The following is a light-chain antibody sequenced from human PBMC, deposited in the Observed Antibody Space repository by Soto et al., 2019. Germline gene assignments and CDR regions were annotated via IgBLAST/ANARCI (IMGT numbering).Light chain of an antibody. V-gene: IGKV2-28*01. CDR1: QSLLHSNGYNY. CDR3: MQALQTPIT. Sequence: DIVMTQSPLSLPVTPGEPASISCRSSQSLLHSNGYNYLDWYLQKPGQSPQLLIYLGSNRASGVPDRFSGSGSGTAFTLKISRVEAEDVGVYYSMQALQTPITFGHGTRLEIK. J-gene: IGKJ5*01. CDR2: LGS.